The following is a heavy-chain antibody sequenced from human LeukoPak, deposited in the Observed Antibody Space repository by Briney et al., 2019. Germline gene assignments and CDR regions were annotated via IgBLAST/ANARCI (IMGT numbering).Heavy chain of an antibody. CDR3: ARLLVPLNYFDY. Sequence: GESLKISCKASGYSFTSYCIGWVRQLPGKGLEWMGIIYPGDSDTRYSPAFQGQVTISADKSISTAYLQWSSLKASDTAMYYCARLLVPLNYFDYWGQGTLVTVSS. V-gene: IGHV5-51*01. D-gene: IGHD2-2*01. CDR1: GYSFTSYC. CDR2: IYPGDSDT. J-gene: IGHJ4*02.